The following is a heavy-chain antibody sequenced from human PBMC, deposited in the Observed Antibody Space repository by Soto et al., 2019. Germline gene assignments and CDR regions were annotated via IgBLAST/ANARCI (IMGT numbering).Heavy chain of an antibody. CDR2: IWYDGSNK. J-gene: IGHJ6*02. CDR3: ALAAGFLVRASYGMDV. CDR1: GFTFSSYG. V-gene: IGHV3-33*01. Sequence: QVQLVESGGGVVQPGRSLRLSCAASGFTFSSYGMHWVRQAPGKGLEWVAVIWYDGSNKYYADSVKGRFTISRDNSKNTLYLQMNSLRAEDTAVYYCALAAGFLVRASYGMDVWGQGTTVTVSS. D-gene: IGHD3-10*01.